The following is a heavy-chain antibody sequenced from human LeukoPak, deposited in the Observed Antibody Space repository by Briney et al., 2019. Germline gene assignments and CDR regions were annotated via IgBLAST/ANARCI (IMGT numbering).Heavy chain of an antibody. CDR2: INPSGGST. D-gene: IGHD4-23*01. V-gene: IGHV1-46*01. CDR1: GYTFTSDY. J-gene: IGHJ6*02. Sequence: GASVKVSCKASGYTFTSDYMHWVRQAPGQGLEWMGIINPSGGSTTYALKFQGRVTMTRDTSTSTVYMELRSLRSEDTAVYYCARGTTVVTFPTHYFYGMDVWGQGTRSPSP. CDR3: ARGTTVVTFPTHYFYGMDV.